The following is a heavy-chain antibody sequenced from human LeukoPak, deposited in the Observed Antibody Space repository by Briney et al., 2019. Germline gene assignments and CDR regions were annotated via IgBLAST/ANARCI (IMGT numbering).Heavy chain of an antibody. CDR3: ARGAPFWSGYDY. Sequence: GASVKVSCKASGYTFTSYDINWVRQATGQGLEWMGWMNPNSGNTGYAQKFQGRVTITRNTSISTAYMELGSLRSEDTAVYYCARGAPFWSGYDYWGQGTLVTVSS. CDR1: GYTFTSYD. V-gene: IGHV1-8*03. D-gene: IGHD3-3*01. J-gene: IGHJ4*02. CDR2: MNPNSGNT.